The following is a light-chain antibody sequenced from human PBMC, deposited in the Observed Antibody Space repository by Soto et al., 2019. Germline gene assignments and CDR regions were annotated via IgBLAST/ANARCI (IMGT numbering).Light chain of an antibody. V-gene: IGKV1-5*01. CDR1: QSISSW. J-gene: IGKJ1*01. CDR3: QQYNSYPWT. Sequence: IQMPQSHSTLSASVGDRVSITCRASQSISSWVAWYQQKPGKAPKLLIYDASSLESGVPSRFSGSGSGTEFTLTISSLQPDDFATYYCQQYNSYPWTFGQGTKVDI. CDR2: DAS.